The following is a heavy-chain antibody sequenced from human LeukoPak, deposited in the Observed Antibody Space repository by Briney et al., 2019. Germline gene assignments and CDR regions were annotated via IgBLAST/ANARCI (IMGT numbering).Heavy chain of an antibody. V-gene: IGHV3-23*01. J-gene: IGHJ4*02. CDR2: ISGSGGST. CDR1: GFTFSTYA. D-gene: IGHD6-19*01. Sequence: GSLRLSCAASGFTFSTYAMSWVRQAPEKGLEWVSTISGSGGSTYYADSVKGRFTISRDNSKNTLYLQMNSPRAEDTAVYYCALQFIAVAGKFDHWGQGTLVTVSS. CDR3: ALQFIAVAGKFDH.